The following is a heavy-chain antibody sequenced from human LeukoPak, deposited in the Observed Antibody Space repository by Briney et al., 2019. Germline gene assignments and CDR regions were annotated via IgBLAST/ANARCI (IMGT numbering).Heavy chain of an antibody. V-gene: IGHV3-15*01. CDR2: IKSKTDGGTT. Sequence: GGSLRLSCAASGFTFSNAWMSWVRQAPGMGLEWVGRIKSKTDGGTTDYAALVKGRFTISRDDSKNTLYLQMNSLKTEDTAVYYCTTTTMVRGPPSRVDPWGQGTLVTVSS. D-gene: IGHD3-10*01. J-gene: IGHJ5*02. CDR1: GFTFSNAW. CDR3: TTTTMVRGPPSRVDP.